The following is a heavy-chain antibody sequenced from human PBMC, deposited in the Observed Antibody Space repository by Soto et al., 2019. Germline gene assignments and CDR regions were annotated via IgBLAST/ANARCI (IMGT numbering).Heavy chain of an antibody. J-gene: IGHJ4*02. CDR3: AREGFLAGSHYYDSSGYDY. V-gene: IGHV3-74*01. CDR2: INSDGSST. D-gene: IGHD3-22*01. CDR1: GFTFSTYW. Sequence: GGSLRLSCTASGFTFSTYWMHWVRQAPGKGLVWVSRINSDGSSTNYADSVKGRFTISRDNAKNTVYLQMNSLRAEDTAVYYCAREGFLAGSHYYDSSGYDYWGQGSLVTVSS.